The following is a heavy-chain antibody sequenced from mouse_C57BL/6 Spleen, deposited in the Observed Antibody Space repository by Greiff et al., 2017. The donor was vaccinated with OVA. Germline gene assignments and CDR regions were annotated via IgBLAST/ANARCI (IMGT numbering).Heavy chain of an antibody. CDR1: GYSITSGYY. V-gene: IGHV3-6*01. J-gene: IGHJ2*01. D-gene: IGHD4-1*01. CDR3: AREGGTGYFDY. Sequence: EESGPGLVKPSQSLSLTCSVPGYSITSGYYWNWIRQFPGNKLEWMGYISYDGSNNYNPSLKNRISITRDTSKNQFFLKLNSVTTEDTATYYCAREGGTGYFDYWGQGTTLTVSS. CDR2: ISYDGSN.